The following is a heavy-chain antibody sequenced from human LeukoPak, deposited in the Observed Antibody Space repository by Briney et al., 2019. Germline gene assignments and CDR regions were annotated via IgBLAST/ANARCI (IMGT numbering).Heavy chain of an antibody. CDR2: ISWNSGSI. J-gene: IGHJ4*02. CDR3: AKDIRFLEWAFDY. D-gene: IGHD3-3*01. V-gene: IGHV3-9*01. Sequence: GGSLRLSCAASGFTFDDYAMHWVRQAPGKGLEWVSGISWNSGSIGYADSVKGRFTISRDNAKNSLYLQMNSLRAEDTALYYCAKDIRFLEWAFDYWGQGTLVTVSS. CDR1: GFTFDDYA.